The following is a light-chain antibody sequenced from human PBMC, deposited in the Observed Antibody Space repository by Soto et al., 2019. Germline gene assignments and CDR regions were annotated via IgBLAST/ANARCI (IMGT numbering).Light chain of an antibody. Sequence: EIVLTQSPGTLSLSPGERATLSCRASQSVSSSYVAWYQQRPGQAPRLLIYGASSRATGIPDRFSGSGSGTDFTLTISRLEPEDPAVYYCQQYGTSPITFGQGTRLEIK. CDR2: GAS. CDR3: QQYGTSPIT. V-gene: IGKV3-20*01. J-gene: IGKJ5*01. CDR1: QSVSSSY.